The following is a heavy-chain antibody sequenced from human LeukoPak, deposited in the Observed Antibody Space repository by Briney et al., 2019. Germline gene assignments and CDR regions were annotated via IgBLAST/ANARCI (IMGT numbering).Heavy chain of an antibody. Sequence: PSETLSLTCTVSGGSISSYYWSWIRQPPGKGLEWIGYIYYSGSTNYSPSLKSRVTISVDTSKNQFSLKLSSVTAADTAVYYCARLPLAAAGRGYYYYYGMDVWGQGTTVTVSS. J-gene: IGHJ6*02. CDR3: ARLPLAAAGRGYYYYYGMDV. CDR2: IYYSGST. D-gene: IGHD6-13*01. CDR1: GGSISSYY. V-gene: IGHV4-59*08.